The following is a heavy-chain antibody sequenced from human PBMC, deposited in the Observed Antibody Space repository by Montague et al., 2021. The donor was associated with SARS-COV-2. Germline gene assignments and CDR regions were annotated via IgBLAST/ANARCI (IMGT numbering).Heavy chain of an antibody. J-gene: IGHJ6*02. CDR2: IKSKTDGGTT. V-gene: IGHV3-15*01. D-gene: IGHD3-10*01. CDR1: GFTFSNAW. CDR3: TTDDVVRGVIVYYGMDV. Sequence: LRLSCAASGFTFSNAWMSWVRQAPGRGLEWVGRIKSKTDGGTTDYAAPVKGRFTISGDDSKNTLYLQMNSLKTEDTAVYYCTTDDVVRGVIVYYGMDVWGQGTTVTVSS.